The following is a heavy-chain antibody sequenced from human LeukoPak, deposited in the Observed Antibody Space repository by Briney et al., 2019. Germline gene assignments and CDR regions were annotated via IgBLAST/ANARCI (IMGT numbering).Heavy chain of an antibody. CDR3: ARDWKSGGAKDAFDI. CDR2: ITSSSSYI. Sequence: GGSLRLSCAASGFTFSSYTMNWVRQAPGKGLEWVSSITSSSSYIYYADSVKGRFTMSRDNAKNSLYLQMNSLRAEDTAVYYCARDWKSGGAKDAFDIWGQGTMVTVSS. V-gene: IGHV3-21*01. CDR1: GFTFSSYT. D-gene: IGHD1-26*01. J-gene: IGHJ3*02.